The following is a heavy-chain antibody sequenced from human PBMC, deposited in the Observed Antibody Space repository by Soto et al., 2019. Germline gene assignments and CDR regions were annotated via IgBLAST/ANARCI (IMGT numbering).Heavy chain of an antibody. V-gene: IGHV3-74*01. Sequence: EVQLVESGGDLVQPGGFLRLSCATSGFTFSRYWMHWVRLVPGKGLVWVSRINSDGSSISYSDSVKGRFTISRDNAKNTLYLQMNSLRVEDTAVYYCARLPVDTITSLDYWGQGTLVTVSS. J-gene: IGHJ4*02. CDR1: GFTFSRYW. D-gene: IGHD3-3*01. CDR2: INSDGSSI. CDR3: ARLPVDTITSLDY.